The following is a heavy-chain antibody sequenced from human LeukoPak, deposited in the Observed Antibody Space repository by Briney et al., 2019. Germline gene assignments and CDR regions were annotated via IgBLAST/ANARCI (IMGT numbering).Heavy chain of an antibody. V-gene: IGHV4-30-4*01. Sequence: SQTLSLTCTVSGGSISSGDYYWSWIRQPPGKGLEWIGYIYYSGSTYYNPSLKSRVTISVDTSKNQFSLKLSSVTAADTAVYYCARGKWATGYYIIGYWGQGTLVTVSS. CDR2: IYYSGST. CDR3: ARGKWATGYYIIGY. J-gene: IGHJ4*02. D-gene: IGHD3-9*01. CDR1: GGSISSGDYY.